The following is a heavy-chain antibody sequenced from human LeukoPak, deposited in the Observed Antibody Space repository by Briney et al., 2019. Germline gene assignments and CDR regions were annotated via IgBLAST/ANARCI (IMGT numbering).Heavy chain of an antibody. CDR3: ARRNGYDNNFDY. J-gene: IGHJ4*02. D-gene: IGHD5-12*01. CDR1: GFTFDDYG. Sequence: RPGGSLRLSCAASGFTFDDYGMSWVRQAPGKGLEWVSGINWNGGSTGYADSVKGRFTISRDNAKNSLYLQMNSLRAEDTALYHCARRNGYDNNFDYRGQGTLVTVSS. CDR2: INWNGGST. V-gene: IGHV3-20*01.